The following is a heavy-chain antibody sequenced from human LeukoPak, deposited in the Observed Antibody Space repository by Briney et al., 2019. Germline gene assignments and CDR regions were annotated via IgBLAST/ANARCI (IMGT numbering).Heavy chain of an antibody. Sequence: ASVKVSCKASGGTFSSYAISWVRQAPGQELEWMGGIIPIFGTANYAQKFQGRVTITADESTSTAYMELSSLRSEDTAVYYCARGVAYGSGSPNWFDPWGQGTLVTVSS. CDR1: GGTFSSYA. CDR2: IIPIFGTA. CDR3: ARGVAYGSGSPNWFDP. D-gene: IGHD3-10*01. J-gene: IGHJ5*02. V-gene: IGHV1-69*13.